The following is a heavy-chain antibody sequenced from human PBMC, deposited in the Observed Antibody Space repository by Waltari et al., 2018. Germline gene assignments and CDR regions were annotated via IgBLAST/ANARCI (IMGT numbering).Heavy chain of an antibody. CDR1: GSTFNEPS. CDR2: IMLKSGRT. CDR3: GKDLTPGGMDV. D-gene: IGHD4-17*01. J-gene: IGHJ6*02. Sequence: EVQLVESRGGLAQPGRSLRLSCAGPGSTFNEPSMHWGRQTPGKGLEWVSGIMLKSGRTGYADSVKGRFTISRDNAKNSLYLQMNSLRVEDTAVYYCGKDLTPGGMDVWGQGTTVTVSS. V-gene: IGHV3-9*01.